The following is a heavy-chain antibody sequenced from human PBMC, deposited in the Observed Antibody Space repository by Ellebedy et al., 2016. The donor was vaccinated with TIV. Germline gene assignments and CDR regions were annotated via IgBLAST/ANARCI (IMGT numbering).Heavy chain of an antibody. J-gene: IGHJ4*02. CDR2: IYPGDSDT. Sequence: GGSLRLXCKGSGYRFTNYWIGWVRQMPGKGLEWMGIIYPGDSDTRYSPSFQGQFTMSADKSISTAYLQWSSLEASDTAMYYCARRADYYDSSGYGPADYWGQGTLVTVSS. V-gene: IGHV5-51*01. CDR3: ARRADYYDSSGYGPADY. D-gene: IGHD3-22*01. CDR1: GYRFTNYW.